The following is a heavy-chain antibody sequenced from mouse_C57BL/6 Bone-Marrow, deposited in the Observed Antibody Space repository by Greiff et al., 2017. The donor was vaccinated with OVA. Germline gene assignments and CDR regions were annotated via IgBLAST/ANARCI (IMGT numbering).Heavy chain of an antibody. Sequence: EVQLMESGGDLVKPGGSLTLSCAASGFTFSSYGMSWVRQTPDKRLEWVATISSGGSYTYYPDSVKGRFTFSRDNGKNTLYLQMRSLKAEDTAMYYGARRDYGGSYGDFDVWGTGTTVTVSA. V-gene: IGHV5-6*01. CDR3: ARRDYGGSYGDFDV. D-gene: IGHD1-1*01. CDR2: ISSGGSYT. CDR1: GFTFSSYG. J-gene: IGHJ1*03.